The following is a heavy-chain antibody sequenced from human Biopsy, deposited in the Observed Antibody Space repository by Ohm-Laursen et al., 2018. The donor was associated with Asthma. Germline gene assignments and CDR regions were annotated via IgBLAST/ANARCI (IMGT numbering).Heavy chain of an antibody. Sequence: SVKVSCNASGYNFISFAIHWVHQAPGQRLEWMGWVNTGNGDTKYSQKFQGRVTITRDTSASTAYMELRSLRSEDTATYYCARTYYDFLTGQVKDVFGVWGQGTMVTVSS. D-gene: IGHD3-9*01. J-gene: IGHJ3*01. CDR1: GYNFISFA. V-gene: IGHV1-3*04. CDR2: VNTGNGDT. CDR3: ARTYYDFLTGQVKDVFGV.